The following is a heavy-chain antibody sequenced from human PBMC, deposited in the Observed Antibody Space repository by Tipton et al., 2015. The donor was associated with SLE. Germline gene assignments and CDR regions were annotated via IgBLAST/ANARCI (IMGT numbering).Heavy chain of an antibody. Sequence: TLSLTCTVSGGSISSNNYYWGWIRQPPGKGLEWIGEINHSGSTNYNPSLKSRVTISVDTSKNQFSVKMSSVTAADTAVYYCVRGGGWFDPWGQGTLVTVSS. CDR3: VRGGGWFDP. CDR2: INHSGST. CDR1: GGSISSNNYY. V-gene: IGHV4-39*07. J-gene: IGHJ5*02. D-gene: IGHD3-16*01.